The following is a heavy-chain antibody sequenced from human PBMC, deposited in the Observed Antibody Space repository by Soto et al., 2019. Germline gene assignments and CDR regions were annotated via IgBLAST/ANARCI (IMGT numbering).Heavy chain of an antibody. Sequence: GGSLRLSCAASGFTVSSNYMSWVRQAPGKGLEWVSVIYSGGSTYYADSVKGRFTISRHNSKNTLYLQMNSLRAEDTAVYYCAREFMVRGVVGAFDIWGQGTMVTVSS. CDR1: GFTVSSNY. J-gene: IGHJ3*02. V-gene: IGHV3-53*04. D-gene: IGHD3-10*01. CDR3: AREFMVRGVVGAFDI. CDR2: IYSGGST.